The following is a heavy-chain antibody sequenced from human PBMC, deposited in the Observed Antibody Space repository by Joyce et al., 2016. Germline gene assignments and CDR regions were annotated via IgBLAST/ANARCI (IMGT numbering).Heavy chain of an antibody. V-gene: IGHV3-30*18. CDR2: ISHDAERQ. CDR3: AKGALADQLLPPADL. D-gene: IGHD1-1*01. Sequence: QFQLVESGGRVVQPGRSLRLSCRASGFTFNSFAMHWVRQAPGKGLEWVVVISHDAERQFYGESSKGRFTISRDNYKNTLDLQMNSLRVEDTAVYYCAKGALADQLLPPADLWGQGTLVTVSS. CDR1: GFTFNSFA. J-gene: IGHJ1*01.